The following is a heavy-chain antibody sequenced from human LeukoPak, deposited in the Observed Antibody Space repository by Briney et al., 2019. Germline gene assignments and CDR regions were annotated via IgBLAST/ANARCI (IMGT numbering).Heavy chain of an antibody. J-gene: IGHJ6*03. Sequence: PSETLSLTCTVSGGSISSSSYYWGWIRQPPGKGLEWIGSIYHSGNTYYNPSLKSRVTISVDTSKNQFSLKLSSVTAADTAVYYCARDQEAYCSSTSCYEYYYYMDVWGKGTTVTISS. CDR2: IYHSGNT. D-gene: IGHD2-2*01. V-gene: IGHV4-39*07. CDR3: ARDQEAYCSSTSCYEYYYYMDV. CDR1: GGSISSSSYY.